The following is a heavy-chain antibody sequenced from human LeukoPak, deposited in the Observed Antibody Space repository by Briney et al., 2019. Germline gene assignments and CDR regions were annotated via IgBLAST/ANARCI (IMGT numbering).Heavy chain of an antibody. V-gene: IGHV1-8*01. CDR2: MNPNSGHT. J-gene: IGHJ4*02. CDR1: GYTFTSHD. Sequence: ASVNVSCKASGYTFTSHDVNWLRQATGQGLEWLGWMNPNSGHTGFAQKFQGRVTMTRDTSISTAYMELSSLRSEDTAVYYCARDRGYSYGRYFDYWGQGTLVTVSS. D-gene: IGHD5-18*01. CDR3: ARDRGYSYGRYFDY.